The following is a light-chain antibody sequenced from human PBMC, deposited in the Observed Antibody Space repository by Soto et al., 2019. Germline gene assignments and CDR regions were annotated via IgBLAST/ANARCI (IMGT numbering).Light chain of an antibody. J-gene: IGKJ4*01. CDR1: QSVSDY. Sequence: EITLTQSPGTLSLSPGERATLSCRASQSVSDYLAWNQQKVGQPPRVLINGASNRATDIPARFSGSGSGTDFTLTISRLEPEDSAVYYCQQRSKLPRTFGGGTRVEIK. V-gene: IGKV3-11*01. CDR2: GAS. CDR3: QQRSKLPRT.